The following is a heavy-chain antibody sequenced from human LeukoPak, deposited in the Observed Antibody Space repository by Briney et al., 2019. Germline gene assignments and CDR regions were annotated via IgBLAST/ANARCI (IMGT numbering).Heavy chain of an antibody. Sequence: GESLKISCLGSGYSFTSYWIAWVRQMPGKGLEWMGIIYPGDSVTRYSPSFQGQVTISADKSISTAYLQWSSLKASDTATYYCARRYCSGTSCYYFDYWGQGTLVTVSS. V-gene: IGHV5-51*01. CDR1: GYSFTSYW. D-gene: IGHD2-2*01. CDR3: ARRYCSGTSCYYFDY. J-gene: IGHJ4*02. CDR2: IYPGDSVT.